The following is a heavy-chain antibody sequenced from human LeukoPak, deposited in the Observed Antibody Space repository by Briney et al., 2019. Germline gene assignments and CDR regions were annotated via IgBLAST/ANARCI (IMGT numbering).Heavy chain of an antibody. CDR1: GFMFSSYW. D-gene: IGHD1-26*01. Sequence: GGSLRLSCAASGFMFSSYWMSWVRQAPGKGLEWVADIKEDGSEKSYVDSVKGRFTISRDNAKNSLYLQMNTLRAEDTAVYYCARVGASVGAIDYWGQGTLVTVSS. CDR2: IKEDGSEK. V-gene: IGHV3-7*01. J-gene: IGHJ4*02. CDR3: ARVGASVGAIDY.